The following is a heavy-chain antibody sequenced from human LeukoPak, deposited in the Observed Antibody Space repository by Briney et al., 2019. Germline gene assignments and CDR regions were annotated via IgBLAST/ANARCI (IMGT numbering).Heavy chain of an antibody. J-gene: IGHJ5*02. CDR2: ISWNSGSI. D-gene: IGHD6-13*01. V-gene: IGHV3-9*01. CDR1: GFTFDDYA. CDR3: AKDAFGFRAAANWFDP. Sequence: PGGSPRLSCAASGFTFDDYAMHWVRQAPGKGLEWVSGISWNSGSIGYADSVKGRFTISRDNAKNSLYLQMNSLRAEDTALYYCAKDAFGFRAAANWFDPWGQGTLVTVSS.